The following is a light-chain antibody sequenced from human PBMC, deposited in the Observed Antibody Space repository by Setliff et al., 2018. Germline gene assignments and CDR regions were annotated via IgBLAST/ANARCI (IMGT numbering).Light chain of an antibody. J-gene: IGLJ2*01. CDR1: SSDVGRYDY. CDR3: SSYTSNSTVV. CDR2: DLT. V-gene: IGLV2-14*03. Sequence: QSALAQPASVSGSPGQSITISCTGTSSDVGRYDYVSWYQRHPGKAPKLMIYDLTRRPSGVSNRFSGSKSGNTASLTISGLQAEDEADYYCSSYTSNSTVVFGGGTKVTVL.